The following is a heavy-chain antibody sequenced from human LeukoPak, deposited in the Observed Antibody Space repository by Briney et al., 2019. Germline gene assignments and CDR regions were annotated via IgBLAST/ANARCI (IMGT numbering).Heavy chain of an antibody. CDR2: IYYSGST. CDR1: GGSISSSSYY. D-gene: IGHD5-18*01. V-gene: IGHV4-39*07. Sequence: PSETLSLTCTVSGGSISSSSYYWGWIRQPPGKGLEWIGSIYYSGSTYYNPPLKSRVTISVDTSKNQFSLKLSSVTAADTAVYYCAREGIQLWLPKAFDYWGQGTLVTVSS. CDR3: AREGIQLWLPKAFDY. J-gene: IGHJ4*02.